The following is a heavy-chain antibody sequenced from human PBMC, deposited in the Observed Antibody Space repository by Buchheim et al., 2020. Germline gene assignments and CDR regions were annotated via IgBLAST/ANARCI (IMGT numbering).Heavy chain of an antibody. CDR3: ARATNSDYDFWSGWGYYFDY. CDR1: GYTFTSYY. D-gene: IGHD3-3*01. Sequence: QVQLVQSGAEVKKPGASVKVSCKASGYTFTSYYMHWVRQAPGQGLEWMGIINPSGGSTSYAQKFQGRVTMTRDTSTSTVYMELSSLRSEDTAVHYCARATNSDYDFWSGWGYYFDYWGQGTL. CDR2: INPSGGST. J-gene: IGHJ4*02. V-gene: IGHV1-46*01.